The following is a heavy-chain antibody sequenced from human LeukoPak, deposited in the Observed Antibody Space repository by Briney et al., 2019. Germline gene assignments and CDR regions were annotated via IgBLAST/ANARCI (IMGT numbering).Heavy chain of an antibody. V-gene: IGHV4-38-2*01. CDR2: IYHSGST. CDR1: GYSISSGYY. J-gene: IGHJ4*02. CDR3: ARAIAVAGFDY. Sequence: KPSETLSLTCAVSGYSISSGYYWGWTRQPPGKGLEWIGSIYHSGSTYYNPSLKSRVTISVDTSKNQFSLKLSSVTAADTAVYYCARAIAVAGFDYWGQGTLVTVSS. D-gene: IGHD6-19*01.